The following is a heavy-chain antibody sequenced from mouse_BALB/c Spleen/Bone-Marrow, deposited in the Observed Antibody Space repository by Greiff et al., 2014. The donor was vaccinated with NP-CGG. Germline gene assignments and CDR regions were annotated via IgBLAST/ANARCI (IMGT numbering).Heavy chain of an antibody. V-gene: IGHV14-3*02. Sequence: VQLQQSGAELVKPGASVKLSCAASGFNIKDTYLHWVKQRPEQGLDWIGRIDPAIFTKYDPKFQGKATIAADTSSNTAYLHLSSLTSEDTAVYYCASYRYGWYFDVWGAGTTVTVSS. CDR3: ASYRYGWYFDV. D-gene: IGHD2-14*01. CDR2: IDPAIFT. J-gene: IGHJ1*01. CDR1: GFNIKDTY.